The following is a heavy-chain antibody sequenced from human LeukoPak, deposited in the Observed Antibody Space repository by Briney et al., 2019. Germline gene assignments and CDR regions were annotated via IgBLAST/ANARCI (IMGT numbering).Heavy chain of an antibody. V-gene: IGHV3-53*04. CDR3: ARGLGAYFDY. CDR1: GFTVSSNY. CDR2: IYSDVST. J-gene: IGHJ4*02. D-gene: IGHD3-16*01. Sequence: PGGSLRLSCAASGFTVSSNYMSWVRQAPGKGLEWVSVIYSDVSTYYADSVKGRFTISRHNAKNTLYLQMNSLRAEDTAVYYCARGLGAYFDYWGQGTLVTVSS.